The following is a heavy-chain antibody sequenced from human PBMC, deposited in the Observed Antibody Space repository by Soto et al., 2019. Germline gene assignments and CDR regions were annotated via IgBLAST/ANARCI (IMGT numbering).Heavy chain of an antibody. CDR3: AKEISPKAGKWYFDL. J-gene: IGHJ2*01. CDR1: GFSFNNYG. D-gene: IGHD6-19*01. Sequence: QVPLVESGGGVVQPGGSLRLSSAASGFSFNNYGMHWVRQAPGKGLEWVAVVSYEGSVQYYTDSAKGRFTISRDNSKNTLYLQMNSLRDDDPAVYHCAKEISPKAGKWYFDLWGRGTLVTVSS. V-gene: IGHV3-30*18. CDR2: VSYEGSVQ.